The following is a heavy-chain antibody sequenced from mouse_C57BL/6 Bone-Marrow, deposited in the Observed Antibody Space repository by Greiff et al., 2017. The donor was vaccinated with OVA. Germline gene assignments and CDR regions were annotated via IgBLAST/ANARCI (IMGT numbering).Heavy chain of an antibody. CDR3: ATWVEAY. CDR2: IHPNSGST. D-gene: IGHD1-1*02. V-gene: IGHV1-64*01. CDR1: GYTFTSYW. J-gene: IGHJ3*01. Sequence: QVQLKQSGAELVKPGASVKLSCKASGYTFTSYWMHWVKQRPGQGLEWIGMIHPNSGSTNYNEKFKSKATLTVDKSPSTAYMQLSSLTSEDSAVYYCATWVEAYWGQGTLVTVSA.